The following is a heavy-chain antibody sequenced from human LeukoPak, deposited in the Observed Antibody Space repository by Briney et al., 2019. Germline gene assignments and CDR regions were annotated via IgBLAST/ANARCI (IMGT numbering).Heavy chain of an antibody. V-gene: IGHV1-2*02. J-gene: IGHJ5*02. CDR3: AREHYDSSGGTNRFDP. CDR1: GYTFTGYY. Sequence: GASVKVSCKASGYTFTGYYMHWVRQAPGQGLEWMGWINPNSGGTNYAQKFQGRVTMTRDTSISTAYMELSRLRSDDTAVYYCAREHYDSSGGTNRFDPWGQGTLVTVSS. D-gene: IGHD3-22*01. CDR2: INPNSGGT.